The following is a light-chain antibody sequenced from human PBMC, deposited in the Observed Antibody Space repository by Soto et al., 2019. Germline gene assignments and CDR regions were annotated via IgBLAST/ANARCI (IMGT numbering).Light chain of an antibody. V-gene: IGKV1-17*01. Sequence: IQRTQSPASLSSSVGDRLTITCRASQVITNDLGWYQQKPGKAPKRLIYAASTLQSGVPSRFSGSGSGTEFTLTISSLQPEDVATYYCLQLNTYPWTFGQGTKADIK. CDR1: QVITND. J-gene: IGKJ1*01. CDR3: LQLNTYPWT. CDR2: AAS.